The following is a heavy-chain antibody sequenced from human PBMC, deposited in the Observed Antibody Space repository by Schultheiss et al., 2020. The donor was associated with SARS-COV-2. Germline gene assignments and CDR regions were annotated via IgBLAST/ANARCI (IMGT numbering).Heavy chain of an antibody. V-gene: IGHV3-23*01. J-gene: IGHJ6*02. Sequence: GGSLRLSCAASGFTFSSYAMSWVRQAPGKGLEWVSAISGSGGSTYYADSVKGRFTISRDNAKNSLYLQMNSLRAEDTAVYYCARDWDVVVTAQHYSYYYYGMDVWGQGTTVTVSS. CDR2: ISGSGGST. D-gene: IGHD2-21*02. CDR1: GFTFSSYA. CDR3: ARDWDVVVTAQHYSYYYYGMDV.